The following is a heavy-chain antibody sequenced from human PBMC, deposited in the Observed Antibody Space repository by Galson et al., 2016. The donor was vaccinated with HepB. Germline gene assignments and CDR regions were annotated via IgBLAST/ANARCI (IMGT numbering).Heavy chain of an antibody. Sequence: SVKVSCKASGYSFTSYGITWVRQAPGQGLEWVGWISPYNGNTKYARKVQGRVTMATDTSTSIADMELRSLTFDDTAVYFCARDAQGFSYGSGSPNWFDPWGQGTLVTVSS. J-gene: IGHJ5*02. CDR2: ISPYNGNT. D-gene: IGHD3-10*01. CDR3: ARDAQGFSYGSGSPNWFDP. CDR1: GYSFTSYG. V-gene: IGHV1-18*01.